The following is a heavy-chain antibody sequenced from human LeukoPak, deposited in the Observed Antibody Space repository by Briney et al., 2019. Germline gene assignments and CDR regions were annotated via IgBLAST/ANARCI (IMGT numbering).Heavy chain of an antibody. V-gene: IGHV1-24*01. CDR1: GYSLTDLS. D-gene: IGHD3-3*01. Sequence: ASVKVSCKVSGYSLTDLSIHWVRQAPGKGLGWMGGFHPEDGETSFAQKFQGRVTVTEDTSTDTAYMELSSLRSQDTAVYYCATAGRYDFWSGHPYWGQGTLVTVSS. J-gene: IGHJ4*02. CDR3: ATAGRYDFWSGHPY. CDR2: FHPEDGET.